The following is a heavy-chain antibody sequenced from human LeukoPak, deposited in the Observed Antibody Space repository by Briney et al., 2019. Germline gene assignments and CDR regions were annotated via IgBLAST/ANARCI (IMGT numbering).Heavy chain of an antibody. CDR2: INRDGGRP. CDR3: ARDLYGGFDY. J-gene: IGHJ4*02. D-gene: IGHD3-16*01. CDR1: GFTFSSYW. V-gene: IGHV3-74*01. Sequence: PGGSLRLSCAASGFTFSSYWMHWVRDAPGKGLVWVSCINRDGGRPSYAVSVKGRFTTSRDNAKNTLYIQKNSLRAEETAVYYCARDLYGGFDYWGQGTLVTVSS.